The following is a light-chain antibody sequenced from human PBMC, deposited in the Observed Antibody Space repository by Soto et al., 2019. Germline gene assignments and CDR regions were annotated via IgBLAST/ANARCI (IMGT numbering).Light chain of an antibody. Sequence: DIVMTQSPDSLAVSLAERATINCKSSRSVLYSSNNKNYLAWYQKKPGQHPKLLIYWASTRESGVPDRFSGSGSGTDFNLTISRLQPEEVAVYYCQQYYSTPLTFGGGTKVDIK. V-gene: IGKV4-1*01. CDR2: WAS. J-gene: IGKJ4*01. CDR1: RSVLYSSNNKNY. CDR3: QQYYSTPLT.